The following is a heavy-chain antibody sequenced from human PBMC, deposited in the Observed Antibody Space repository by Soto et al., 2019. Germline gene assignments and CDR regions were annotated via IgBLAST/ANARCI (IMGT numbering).Heavy chain of an antibody. CDR1: GFTFKDYG. Sequence: QVQLVESGGGVVQPGRSLRLSCAASGFTFKDYGVHWVRQAPDKGLEWVAVISYDGSKKFYADSVKGRFTISRDNSNNMLYLQVNSLGAEDTATYYCAKDMAAGGTGEDGFDVWGQGTMVTVSS. CDR3: AKDMAAGGTGEDGFDV. V-gene: IGHV3-30*18. CDR2: ISYDGSKK. J-gene: IGHJ3*01. D-gene: IGHD6-13*01.